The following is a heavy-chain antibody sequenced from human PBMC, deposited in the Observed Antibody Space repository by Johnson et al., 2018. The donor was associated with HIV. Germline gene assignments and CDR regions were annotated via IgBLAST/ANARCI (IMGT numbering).Heavy chain of an antibody. CDR1: GFTVRSNY. CDR2: LYSGGST. Sequence: VQLVESGGGLIQPGGSLRLSCAASGFTVRSNYMSWVRQAPGKGLEWVSVLYSGGSTYYADSVKGRFTISRDNSKNTLYLQMNSLRAEDTAVYYCARELGEDDYYDSGGDAFDMWGRGTMVTVSS. CDR3: ARELGEDDYYDSGGDAFDM. D-gene: IGHD3-22*01. J-gene: IGHJ3*02. V-gene: IGHV3-53*01.